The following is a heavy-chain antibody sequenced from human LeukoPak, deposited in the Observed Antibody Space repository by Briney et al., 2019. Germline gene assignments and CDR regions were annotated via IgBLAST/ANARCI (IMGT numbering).Heavy chain of an antibody. Sequence: GGSLRLSCAASGFSFSSYWMSWARQAPGKGLEWVANIKQDGSERYYVDSVKGRFTISRDNAKNSLYLQMNSLRAEDTAVYYCARGATAFDYWGQGTLVTVSS. CDR1: GFSFSSYW. CDR2: IKQDGSER. D-gene: IGHD5-24*01. CDR3: ARGATAFDY. V-gene: IGHV3-7*01. J-gene: IGHJ4*02.